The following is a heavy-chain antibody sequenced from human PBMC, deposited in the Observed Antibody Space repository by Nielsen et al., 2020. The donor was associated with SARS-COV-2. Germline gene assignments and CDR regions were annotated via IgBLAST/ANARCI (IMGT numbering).Heavy chain of an antibody. V-gene: IGHV3-53*04. CDR2: IYNGGST. Sequence: GESLKISCAASGFTVSSNYMSWVRQAPGKGLEWVSVIYNGGSTYYADSVKGRFTISRHNSKNTLYLQMNSLRAEDTAVYYCASIDILTGLDYWGQGTLVTVSS. CDR3: ASIDILTGLDY. J-gene: IGHJ4*02. D-gene: IGHD3-9*01. CDR1: GFTVSSNY.